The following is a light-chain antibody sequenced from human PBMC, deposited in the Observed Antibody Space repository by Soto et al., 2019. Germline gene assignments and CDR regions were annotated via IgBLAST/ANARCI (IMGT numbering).Light chain of an antibody. Sequence: EVVVTQSPATLSVSPGERVTVSCRASQCVSTNLAWYQQKPGQAPRHLISGASTRATDIPARFSGSGSGTEFTLTISSLQSEDLAVYYCQQYNNWPLTFGGGTKVEIK. CDR1: QCVSTN. CDR2: GAS. J-gene: IGKJ4*01. CDR3: QQYNNWPLT. V-gene: IGKV3-15*01.